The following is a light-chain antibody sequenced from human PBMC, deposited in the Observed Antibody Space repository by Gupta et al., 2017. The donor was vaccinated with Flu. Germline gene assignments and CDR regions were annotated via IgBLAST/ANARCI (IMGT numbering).Light chain of an antibody. CDR2: KIS. Sequence: DIVMTQTPLSSPVTLGQPASISCRSSQSLVHSDGNTYLSWLQQRPGQPPRLLIYKISYRFYGVPDRFSGRGAVTDLTLKSSMREAENVGVYYCRYDKQFPTFGQGTRLEIK. J-gene: IGKJ1*01. V-gene: IGKV2-24*01. CDR3: RYDKQFPT. CDR1: QSLVHSDGNTY.